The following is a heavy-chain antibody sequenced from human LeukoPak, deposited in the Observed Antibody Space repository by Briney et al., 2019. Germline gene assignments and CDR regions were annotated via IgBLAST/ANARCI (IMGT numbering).Heavy chain of an antibody. CDR1: GGSISSYY. D-gene: IGHD5-18*01. V-gene: IGHV4-59*01. Sequence: KTSETLSLTCTVSGGSISSYYWSWIRQPPGKGLEWIGYIYYSGSTNYNPSLKSRVTISVDTSKNQFSLKLSSVTAADTAVYYCARGGVRGYDDFDYWGQGTLVTVSS. J-gene: IGHJ4*02. CDR2: IYYSGST. CDR3: ARGGVRGYDDFDY.